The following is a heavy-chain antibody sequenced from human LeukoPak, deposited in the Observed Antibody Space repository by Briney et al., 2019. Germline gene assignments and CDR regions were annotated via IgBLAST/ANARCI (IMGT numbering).Heavy chain of an antibody. CDR2: IYYTGST. J-gene: IGHJ5*02. V-gene: IGHV4-59*01. CDR1: GGSISSYY. D-gene: IGHD6-19*01. CDR3: ARGSIAVATGWFDP. Sequence: PSETLSLTCTVSGGSISSYYWSWIRQPPGKGLEWIGYIYYTGSTNHNPSLKSRVTISVDTSKNQFSLKLSSVTAADTAVYYCARGSIAVATGWFDPWGQGTLVTVSS.